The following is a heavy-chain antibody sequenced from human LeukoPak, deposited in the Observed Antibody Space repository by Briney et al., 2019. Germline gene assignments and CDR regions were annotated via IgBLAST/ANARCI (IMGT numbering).Heavy chain of an antibody. CDR2: INPSGGST. CDR3: ARDIKPVLVEPGYFDY. V-gene: IGHV1-46*01. J-gene: IGHJ4*02. CDR1: GYTFTSYY. D-gene: IGHD2-21*01. Sequence: GASVKVSCKASGYTFTSYYMHWVRQAPGQGLEWMGIINPSGGSTSYAQKFQGRVTMTRDTSTSTVYMELSSLRSEDTAVYYCARDIKPVLVEPGYFDYWGQGTLVTVSS.